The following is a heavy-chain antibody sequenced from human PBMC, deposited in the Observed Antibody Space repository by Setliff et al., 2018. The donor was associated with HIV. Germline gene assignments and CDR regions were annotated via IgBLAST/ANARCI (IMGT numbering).Heavy chain of an antibody. CDR1: GFTFSNYD. D-gene: IGHD2-2*01. CDR2: INYNGGST. CDR3: AKYATPGPSRIFDY. J-gene: IGHJ4*02. V-gene: IGHV3-23*01. Sequence: GGSLRLSCAGSGFTFSNYDMNWFRQAPGKGLEWVSNINYNGGSTYYADSVKGRFTISRDNSKNMLSLQLNSLRADDTAAYYCAKYATPGPSRIFDYWGPGALVTVSS.